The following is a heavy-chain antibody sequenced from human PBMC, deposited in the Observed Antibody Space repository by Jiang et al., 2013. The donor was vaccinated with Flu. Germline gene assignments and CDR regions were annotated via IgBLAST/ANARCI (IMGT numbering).Heavy chain of an antibody. CDR2: INVGNLDT. J-gene: IGHJ4*02. V-gene: IGHV1-3*01. CDR1: GYIFANYA. Sequence: YGAEVKKPGASVKVSCKAFGYIFANYAIHWLRQAPGQRFEWMGWINVGNLDTKYSENFQGRVTITRDISATTVHMELNSLTSEGTAVYYCTRGPPGMGRGTPDFWGQGTLLTVSS. D-gene: IGHD1-14*01. CDR3: TRGPPGMGRGTPDF.